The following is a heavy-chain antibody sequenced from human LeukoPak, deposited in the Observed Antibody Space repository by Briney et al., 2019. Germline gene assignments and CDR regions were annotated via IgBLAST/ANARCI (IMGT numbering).Heavy chain of an antibody. CDR1: GGSISSGSYY. Sequence: SEILSLTCTVSGGSISSGSYYWSWIRQPAEKGLEWIGRIYTSGSTNYNPSLKSRVTISVDTSKNQFSLKLSSVTAADTAVYYCARAEYSSSSPFDYWGQGTLVTVSS. V-gene: IGHV4-61*02. CDR3: ARAEYSSSSPFDY. CDR2: IYTSGST. J-gene: IGHJ4*02. D-gene: IGHD6-6*01.